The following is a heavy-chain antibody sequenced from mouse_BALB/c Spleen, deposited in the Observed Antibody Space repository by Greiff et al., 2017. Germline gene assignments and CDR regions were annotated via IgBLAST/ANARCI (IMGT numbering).Heavy chain of an antibody. CDR1: GFSLTSYG. CDR2: IWSGGST. CDR3: ARNSLYYESAMDY. V-gene: IGHV2-4-1*01. D-gene: IGHD2-4*01. Sequence: QVQLKESGPGLVQPSQSLSITCTVSGFSLTSYGVHWVRQSPGQGLEWLGVIWSGGSTDYTAAFISRLSISKDNSKSQVFFKMNSLQADDTAIYDCARNSLYYESAMDYWGQGTSVTVSA. J-gene: IGHJ4*01.